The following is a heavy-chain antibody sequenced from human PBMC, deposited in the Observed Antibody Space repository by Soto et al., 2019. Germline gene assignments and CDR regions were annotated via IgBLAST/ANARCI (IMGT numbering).Heavy chain of an antibody. CDR3: ARGIVVVVAATMNWFDP. J-gene: IGHJ5*02. D-gene: IGHD2-15*01. Sequence: ASVKVSCKASGYTFTSYYMHWVRQAPGQGLEWMGIINPSGGSTSYAQKFQGRVTMTRDTSTSTVYMELSSLRSEDTAVYYCARGIVVVVAATMNWFDPWGQGTLVTVSS. V-gene: IGHV1-46*03. CDR2: INPSGGST. CDR1: GYTFTSYY.